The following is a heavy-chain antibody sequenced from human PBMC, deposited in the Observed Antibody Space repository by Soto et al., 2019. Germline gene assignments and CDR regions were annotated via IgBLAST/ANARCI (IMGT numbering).Heavy chain of an antibody. CDR1: GFTFSSYG. CDR3: AKDLSSWYPGEDFDY. CDR2: ISYDGSNK. J-gene: IGHJ4*02. V-gene: IGHV3-30*18. D-gene: IGHD6-13*01. Sequence: SGFTFSSYGMHWVRQAPGKGLEWVAVISYDGSNKYYADSVKGRFTISRDNSKNTLYLQMNSLRAEDTAVYYCAKDLSSWYPGEDFDYWGQGTLVTVSS.